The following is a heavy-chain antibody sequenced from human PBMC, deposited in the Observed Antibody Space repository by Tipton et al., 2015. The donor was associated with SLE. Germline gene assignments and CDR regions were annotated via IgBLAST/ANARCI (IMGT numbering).Heavy chain of an antibody. CDR3: ARGGKFDP. CDR2: IYQSKSI. Sequence: LRLSCDVSGYSISKTYYWSWVRLSPVKGLEWIGSIYQSKSINSNPSLKSRVTLAMEASKNQFSLTLHSVIAADTAVYYCARGGKFDPWGQGISVTVSS. CDR1: GYSISKTYY. V-gene: IGHV4-38-2*01. J-gene: IGHJ5*02.